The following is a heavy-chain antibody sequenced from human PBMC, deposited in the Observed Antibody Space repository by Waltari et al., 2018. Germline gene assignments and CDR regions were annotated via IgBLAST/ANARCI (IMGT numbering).Heavy chain of an antibody. CDR1: GFTFVDYP. Sequence: EVQLVESGGGLVQPGRSLRLSCAASGFTFVDYPMHWVRTDPGKGLEWVSGISWNSGSIGYADSVKGRFTISRDNAKNSLYLQMNSLRAEDTALYYCAKDTLRSAAAGKVDYWCQGTLVTVSS. CDR2: ISWNSGSI. CDR3: AKDTLRSAAAGKVDY. V-gene: IGHV3-9*01. J-gene: IGHJ4*02. D-gene: IGHD6-13*01.